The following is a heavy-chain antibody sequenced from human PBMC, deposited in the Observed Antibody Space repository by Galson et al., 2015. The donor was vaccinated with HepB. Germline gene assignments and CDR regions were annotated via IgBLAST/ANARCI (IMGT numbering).Heavy chain of an antibody. V-gene: IGHV3-23*01. D-gene: IGHD2-2*01. CDR3: AKDMGYCSSTSCSPVDY. CDR2: ISGSGGST. Sequence: SLRLSCAASGFTFSSYAMSWVRQAPGKGLEWVSAISGSGGSTYYADSVKGRFTISRDNSKNTLYLQMNSLRAEDTAVYYCAKDMGYCSSTSCSPVDYWGQGTLVTVSS. J-gene: IGHJ4*02. CDR1: GFTFSSYA.